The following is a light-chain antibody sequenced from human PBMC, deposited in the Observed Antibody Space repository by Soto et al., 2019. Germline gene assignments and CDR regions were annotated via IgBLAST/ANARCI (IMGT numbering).Light chain of an antibody. CDR3: SSYTASGTQVL. Sequence: QSALTQPASVSGSPGQSISISCTGTSSDVAAHNYVAWYQRHPGKGPKRIIYNVNDRPSWISDRVSGSKSGNTASLTISGRQAEDEYDYLCSSYTASGTQVLFGGGTKLTVL. J-gene: IGLJ2*01. CDR2: NVN. CDR1: SSDVAAHNY. V-gene: IGLV2-14*03.